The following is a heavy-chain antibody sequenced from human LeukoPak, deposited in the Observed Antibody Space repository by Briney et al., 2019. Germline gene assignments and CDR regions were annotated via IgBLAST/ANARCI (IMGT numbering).Heavy chain of an antibody. J-gene: IGHJ3*02. CDR3: ARGPGPHYGGNDAFDI. CDR1: GYTFTSYY. CDR2: TNPSGGST. Sequence: GASVKVSCKASGYTFTSYYMHWVRQAPGQGLEWMGITNPSGGSTSYAQKFQGRVTMTRDTSTSTVYMEPSSLRSEDTAVYYCARGPGPHYGGNDAFDIWGQGTMVTVSS. D-gene: IGHD4-23*01. V-gene: IGHV1-46*01.